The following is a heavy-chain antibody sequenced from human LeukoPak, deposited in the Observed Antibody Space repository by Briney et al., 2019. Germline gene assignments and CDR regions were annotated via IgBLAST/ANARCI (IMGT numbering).Heavy chain of an antibody. CDR3: ARGVYDFWSGSPSSYNWFDP. CDR1: GGSISSGSYY. J-gene: IGHJ5*02. D-gene: IGHD3-3*01. Sequence: PSETLSLTCTVSGGSISSGSYYWSWIRQPAGKGLEWIGRIYTSGSTNYNPSLKSRVTISVDTSKNQFSLKLSSVTAADTAVYYCARGVYDFWSGSPSSYNWFDPWGQGTLVTVSS. V-gene: IGHV4-61*02. CDR2: IYTSGST.